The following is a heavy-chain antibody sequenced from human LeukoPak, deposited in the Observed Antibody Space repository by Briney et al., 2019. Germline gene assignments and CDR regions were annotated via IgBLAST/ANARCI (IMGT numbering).Heavy chain of an antibody. V-gene: IGHV3-30*02. Sequence: PGGSLRLSCAASGISFTTSGMHWVRQSPGKGLEWVTFIRSDGSNKYYAESVKGRFTISSDNSKNMVYLQMDSLRGEDTAVYYCARDKGNTCIDNWGQGTLITVSS. CDR2: IRSDGSNK. CDR3: ARDKGNTCIDN. CDR1: GISFTTSG. J-gene: IGHJ4*02.